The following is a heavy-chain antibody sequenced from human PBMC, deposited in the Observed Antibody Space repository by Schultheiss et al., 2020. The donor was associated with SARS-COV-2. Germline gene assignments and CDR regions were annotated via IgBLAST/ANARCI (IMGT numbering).Heavy chain of an antibody. J-gene: IGHJ3*02. V-gene: IGHV3-74*01. D-gene: IGHD2-21*01. CDR1: GFTFSSYW. CDR2: INSDGSST. Sequence: GESLKISCAASGFTFSSYWMHWVRQAPGKGLVWVSRINSDGSSTSYADSVKGRFTISRDNAKNTLYLQMNSLRAEDTAVYYCARDVEVVVIAIPDAFDIWGQGTMVTVSS. CDR3: ARDVEVVVIAIPDAFDI.